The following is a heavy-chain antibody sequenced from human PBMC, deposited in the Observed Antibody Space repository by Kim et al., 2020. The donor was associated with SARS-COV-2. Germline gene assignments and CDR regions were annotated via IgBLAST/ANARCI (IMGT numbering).Heavy chain of an antibody. CDR2: ISGSGGST. CDR3: AKDPSNTTFGVVTPFDI. CDR1: GFTFSSYA. Sequence: GGSLRLSCAASGFTFSSYAMSWVRQAPGKGLEWVSPISGSGGSTYYADSVKVRFTISRDNSKNTLYLQMNSLRAEDTAVYYCAKDPSNTTFGVVTPFDIWGQGTMVTVSS. J-gene: IGHJ3*02. D-gene: IGHD3-3*01. V-gene: IGHV3-23*01.